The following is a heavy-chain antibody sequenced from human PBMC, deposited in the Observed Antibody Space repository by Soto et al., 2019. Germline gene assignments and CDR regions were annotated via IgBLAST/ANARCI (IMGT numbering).Heavy chain of an antibody. V-gene: IGHV1-3*01. CDR3: ARSRVTMVRGVGFFDY. D-gene: IGHD3-10*01. J-gene: IGHJ4*02. CDR2: INAGNGNT. CDR1: GYTFTSYA. Sequence: QVQLVQSGAEVKKPGASVKVSCKASGYTFTSYAMHWVRQAPGQRLEWMGWINAGNGNTKYSQKFQGRVTITRDTSASTAYMELSSLRSEDTAVYYCARSRVTMVRGVGFFDYWGQGTLVTVSS.